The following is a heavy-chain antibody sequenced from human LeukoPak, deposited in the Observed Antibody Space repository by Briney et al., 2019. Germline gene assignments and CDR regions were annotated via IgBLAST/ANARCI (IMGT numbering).Heavy chain of an antibody. CDR3: ARGYSDGPPDY. Sequence: ASVKVSCKASVGTFSSYAISWVRQAPGQGLEWMGRIIPIFGIANYAQKFQGRVTITADKSTSTAYMELSSLRSEDTAVYYCARGYSDGPPDYWGQGTLVTVSS. CDR1: VGTFSSYA. J-gene: IGHJ4*02. CDR2: IIPIFGIA. V-gene: IGHV1-69*04. D-gene: IGHD5-18*01.